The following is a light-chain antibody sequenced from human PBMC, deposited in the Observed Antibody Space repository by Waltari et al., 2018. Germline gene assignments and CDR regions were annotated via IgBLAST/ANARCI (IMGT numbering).Light chain of an antibody. CDR2: RNN. CDR1: SSNIETNY. Sequence: QSVLTQPPSASGTPGQGVTISCSGSSSNIETNYVSWSQQPPGTAPKLLIYRNNQRPSGVSDRFSGSKSGTSASLAISGLRSEDEADYYCAAWDDSLSASYVFGTGTKVAVL. CDR3: AAWDDSLSASYV. J-gene: IGLJ1*01. V-gene: IGLV1-47*01.